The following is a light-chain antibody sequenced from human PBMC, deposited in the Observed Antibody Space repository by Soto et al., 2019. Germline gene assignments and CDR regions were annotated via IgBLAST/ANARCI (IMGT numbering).Light chain of an antibody. CDR3: LQRYSTQPQP. Sequence: DIQMTQSPSSLSASVADRVTISCRASQSVSSFLKWYQQKPGKAPKLLIYAVSRLQSGVPSRFSGSVSGSELPINIISLQPYAFATRSWLQRYSTQPQPFGGGKKVDI. V-gene: IGKV1-39*01. CDR1: QSVSSF. J-gene: IGKJ4*01. CDR2: AVS.